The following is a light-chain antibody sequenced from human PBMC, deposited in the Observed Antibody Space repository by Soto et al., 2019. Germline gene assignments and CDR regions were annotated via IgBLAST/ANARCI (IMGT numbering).Light chain of an antibody. Sequence: SYELTQPPSVSVAPGKTARITCGGSDIGSKSVHWYQQRPGQAPVLVIYYDIDRPSGIPERFSGSNSGNTATLTISRVEAGDEADYYCQVWDNSRDHRGVFGGGTKLTVL. V-gene: IGLV3-21*04. CDR1: DIGSKS. CDR3: QVWDNSRDHRGV. J-gene: IGLJ2*01. CDR2: YDI.